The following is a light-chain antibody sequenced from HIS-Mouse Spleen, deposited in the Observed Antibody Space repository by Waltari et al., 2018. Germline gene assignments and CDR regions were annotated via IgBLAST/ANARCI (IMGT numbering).Light chain of an antibody. Sequence: DIVMTQTPLSLPVTPGEPASIPCRSSQSLLDSDDGNTYLDWYLQKPGQSPQLLISTLSYRASGVPDRFSGSGSGTDLTLKISRVEAEDVGVYYCMQRIEFPYTFGQGTKLEIK. CDR1: QSLLDSDDGNTY. V-gene: IGKV2-40*01. J-gene: IGKJ2*01. CDR2: TLS. CDR3: MQRIEFPYT.